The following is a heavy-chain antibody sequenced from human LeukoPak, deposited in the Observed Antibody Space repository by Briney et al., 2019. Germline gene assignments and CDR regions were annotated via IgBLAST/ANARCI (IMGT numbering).Heavy chain of an antibody. D-gene: IGHD2-15*01. CDR3: ARLGVYCSGGSCYPLVDY. CDR2: IYYSGST. Sequence: SETLSLTCTVSGGSISSYYWSWIRQPPGKGLEWVGYIYYSGSTNYNPSLKSRVTISVDTSKNQFSLKLSSVTAADTAVYYCARLGVYCSGGSCYPLVDYWGQGTLVTVSS. J-gene: IGHJ4*02. CDR1: GGSISSYY. V-gene: IGHV4-59*12.